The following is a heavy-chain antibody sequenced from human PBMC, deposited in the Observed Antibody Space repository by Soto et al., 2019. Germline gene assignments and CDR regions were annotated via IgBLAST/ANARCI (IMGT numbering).Heavy chain of an antibody. CDR2: VYSDGST. CDR1: GFSVDSNY. D-gene: IGHD2-2*01. Sequence: DVQLVQSGGGLVQPGGSLRLSCAASGFSVDSNYMSWVRQAPAKGLEWVSVVYSDGSTYYADSVKGRFSISRVNYKNTSYLQMNSLTAEGTAVYYCARRVPFGYDMDVWGTGTTVAVSS. V-gene: IGHV3-66*04. J-gene: IGHJ6*03. CDR3: ARRVPFGYDMDV.